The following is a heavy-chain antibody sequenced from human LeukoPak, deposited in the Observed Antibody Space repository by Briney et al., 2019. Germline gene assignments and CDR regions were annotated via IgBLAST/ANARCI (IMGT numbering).Heavy chain of an antibody. CDR1: GGSISSYY. D-gene: IGHD3-3*01. Sequence: SETLSLTCTVSGGSISSYYWSWIRQPPGKGLEWIGYIYYSGSTNYNPSLKSRVTISVYTSKNQFSLKLSSVTAADTAVHYCACYDFWSGSLRDYWGQGTLVTVSA. CDR2: IYYSGST. CDR3: ACYDFWSGSLRDY. V-gene: IGHV4-59*08. J-gene: IGHJ4*02.